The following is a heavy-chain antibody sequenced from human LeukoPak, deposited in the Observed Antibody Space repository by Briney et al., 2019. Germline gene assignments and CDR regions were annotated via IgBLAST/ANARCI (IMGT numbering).Heavy chain of an antibody. D-gene: IGHD6-13*01. CDR3: ARQRNSSSWYRGRRLDY. Sequence: TSETLSLTCAVSGGSISGSNWWSWVRQPPGKGLEWIGEVYHSGSTNYNPSLKSRVTISVDTSKNQFSLKLSSVTAADTAVYYCARQRNSSSWYRGRRLDYWGQGTLVTVSS. V-gene: IGHV4-4*02. J-gene: IGHJ4*02. CDR2: VYHSGST. CDR1: GGSISGSNW.